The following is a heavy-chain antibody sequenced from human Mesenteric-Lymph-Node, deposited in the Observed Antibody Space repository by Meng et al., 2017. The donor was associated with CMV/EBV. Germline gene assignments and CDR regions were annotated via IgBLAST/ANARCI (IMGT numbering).Heavy chain of an antibody. Sequence: GSLRLSCTVPGASVSSSGYYWGWIRQPPGKGRVWIGRIFYSGNTMANSSLRSRVSFVVNTSKNHFSQRLASVTAADTAVYYWAGSCYASQIAPLDCWGQGTLVTVSS. D-gene: IGHD2-2*01. CDR2: IFYSGNT. CDR3: AGSCYASQIAPLDC. CDR1: GASVSSSGYY. J-gene: IGHJ4*02. V-gene: IGHV4-61*03.